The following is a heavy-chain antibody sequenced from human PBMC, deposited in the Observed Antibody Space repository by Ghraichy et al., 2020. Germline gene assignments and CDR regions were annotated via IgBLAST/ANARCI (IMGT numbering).Heavy chain of an antibody. CDR3: ARLREGYCSSISCYNKWFDP. V-gene: IGHV4-59*01. D-gene: IGHD2-2*02. Sequence: SETLSLTCTVYGGSISSYYWSSIRQPPGKGLEWIGYIYYSGSTNHNPSLKSRVTISVDTSKNQFSLKLSSVTAADTAVYYCARLREGYCSSISCYNKWFDPWGQGTLVTVSS. CDR1: GGSISSYY. J-gene: IGHJ5*02. CDR2: IYYSGST.